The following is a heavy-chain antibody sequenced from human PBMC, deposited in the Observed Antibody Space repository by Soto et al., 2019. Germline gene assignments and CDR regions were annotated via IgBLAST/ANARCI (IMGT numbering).Heavy chain of an antibody. D-gene: IGHD1-1*01. Sequence: GVSLRLSCAASGFTFSSYGMHWIRQAPGKGLEWIGYSSNSGSFTRYADSVKGRFSISRDNAKNSLYLQINSLRGDDTATYFCVRSGDNYNLLDYWGQGTPVTVSS. CDR1: GFTFSSYG. J-gene: IGHJ4*02. CDR2: SSNSGSFT. CDR3: VRSGDNYNLLDY. V-gene: IGHV3-21*05.